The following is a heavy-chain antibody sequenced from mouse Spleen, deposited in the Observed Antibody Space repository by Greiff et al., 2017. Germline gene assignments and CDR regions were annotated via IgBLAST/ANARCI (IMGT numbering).Heavy chain of an antibody. CDR3: ARAEVYYRYDVGYYAMDY. CDR2: INPNNGGT. CDR1: GYTFTDYN. J-gene: IGHJ4*01. V-gene: IGHV1-18*01. D-gene: IGHD2-14*01. Sequence: EVQLQQSGPELVKPGASVKIPCKASGYTFTDYNMDWVKQSHGKSLEWIGDINPNNGGTTNNQKFKGKATLTVDKSSSTAYMELRILTSEDTAVYYCARAEVYYRYDVGYYAMDYWGQGTSVTVSS.